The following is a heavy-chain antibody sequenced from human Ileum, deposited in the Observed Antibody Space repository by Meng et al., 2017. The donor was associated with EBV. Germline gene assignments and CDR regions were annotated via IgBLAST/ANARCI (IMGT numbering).Heavy chain of an antibody. V-gene: IGHV4-30-4*01. CDR1: XGSINGGNYY. J-gene: IGHJ5*01. D-gene: IGHD3-10*01. Sequence: QAQLQESGPGLGXPXXXXXLTXAXXXGSINGGNYYWSWIRQPPGKGLEWIGYIYYSGNTYYNPSLKSRVTISVDTSKNQFSLNLNSVTAADTAVYYCARDGGGGSGSYYRWFESWGQGTLVTVSS. CDR3: ARDGGGGSGSYYRWFES. CDR2: IYYSGNT.